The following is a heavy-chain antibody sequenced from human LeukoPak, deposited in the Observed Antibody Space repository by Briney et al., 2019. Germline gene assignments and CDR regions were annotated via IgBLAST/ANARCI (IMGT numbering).Heavy chain of an antibody. D-gene: IGHD4-23*01. CDR1: GYTFTGYY. CDR2: INPNSGGT. Sequence: ASVKVSCKASGYTFTGYYMHWVRQAPGQGLEWMGWINPNSGGTNYAQKFQGRVTMTRDTSISTAYMELSRLRSDDTAVYYCARDTGGTSWARTKNAFDIWGQGTMVTVSS. V-gene: IGHV1-2*02. CDR3: ARDTGGTSWARTKNAFDI. J-gene: IGHJ3*02.